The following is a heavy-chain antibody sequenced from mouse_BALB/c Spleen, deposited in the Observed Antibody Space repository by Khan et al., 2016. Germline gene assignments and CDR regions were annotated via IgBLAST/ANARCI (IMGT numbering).Heavy chain of an antibody. Sequence: EVQLVESGPGLVKPSQSLSLTCTVTGYSITSDSAWNWIRQFPGNKLEWMGYISYSGSISYTPSLKSRISITRDTSKNQFFLQLNSVTTEDTATDYCARSGYDGYYFDYWGQGTTLTVSS. CDR1: GYSITSDSA. CDR3: ARSGYDGYYFDY. V-gene: IGHV3-2*02. CDR2: ISYSGSI. D-gene: IGHD2-2*01. J-gene: IGHJ2*01.